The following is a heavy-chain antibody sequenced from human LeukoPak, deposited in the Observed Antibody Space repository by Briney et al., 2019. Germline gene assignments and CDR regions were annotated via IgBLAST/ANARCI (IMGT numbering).Heavy chain of an antibody. Sequence: SETLSLTCSVSGDSVSSTSDNWGWIRQPPGKGLEWIGNIYYTGSTYYNPSLKSRVTMSVDTSNNQFSLKLSSVTAADTAVYYCAREPRDGYNRLDYWGQGTLVTVSS. J-gene: IGHJ4*02. D-gene: IGHD5-24*01. V-gene: IGHV4-39*07. CDR2: IYYTGST. CDR1: GDSVSSTSDN. CDR3: AREPRDGYNRLDY.